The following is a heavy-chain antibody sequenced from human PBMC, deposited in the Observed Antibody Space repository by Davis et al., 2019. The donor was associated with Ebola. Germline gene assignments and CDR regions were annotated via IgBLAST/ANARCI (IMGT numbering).Heavy chain of an antibody. Sequence: ASVKVSCKASGDTFTSYGISWVRQAPGQGLEWMGWINGNNGYTTYAQKNQGRVTMTTDTSTSTAFMELRSLRSDDTAVYYCARDRYGGSDWHLDYWGQGTLVTVSS. CDR3: ARDRYGGSDWHLDY. CDR2: INGNNGYT. CDR1: GDTFTSYG. J-gene: IGHJ4*02. D-gene: IGHD5-12*01. V-gene: IGHV1-18*04.